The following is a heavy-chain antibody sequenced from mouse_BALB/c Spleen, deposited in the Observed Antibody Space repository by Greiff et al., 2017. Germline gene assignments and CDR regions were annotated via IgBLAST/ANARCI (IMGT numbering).Heavy chain of an antibody. Sequence: EVMLVESGGDLVKPGGSLKLSCAASGFTFSSYGMSWVRQTPDKRLEWVATISSGGSYTYYPDSVKGRFTISRDNAKNTLYLQMSSLKSEDTAMYYCARQGTVVATDYAMDYWGQGTSVTVSS. CDR2: ISSGGSYT. CDR3: ARQGTVVATDYAMDY. J-gene: IGHJ4*01. CDR1: GFTFSSYG. D-gene: IGHD1-1*01. V-gene: IGHV5-6*01.